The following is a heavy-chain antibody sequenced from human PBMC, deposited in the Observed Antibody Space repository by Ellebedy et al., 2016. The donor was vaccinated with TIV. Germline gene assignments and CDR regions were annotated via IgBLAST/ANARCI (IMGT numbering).Heavy chain of an antibody. V-gene: IGHV3-23*01. J-gene: IGHJ4*02. CDR1: GFTFSNHG. CDR3: AKERHPRHPRWMGPTYFDY. CDR2: VSGSGGST. D-gene: IGHD4-23*01. Sequence: PGGSLRLSCAASGFTFSNHGMSWVRQASGKGPEWVSSVSGSGGSTYYANSVKGRFTISSENSKNTLYLQMNSLRAEDTGVYYCAKERHPRHPRWMGPTYFDYWGQGTLVAVSS.